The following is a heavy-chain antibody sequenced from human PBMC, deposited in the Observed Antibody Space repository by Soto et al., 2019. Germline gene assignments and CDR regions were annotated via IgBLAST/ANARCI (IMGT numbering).Heavy chain of an antibody. V-gene: IGHV1-18*01. D-gene: IGHD1-20*01. CDR1: GYTFSRFS. Sequence: AVKVCCKASGYTFSRFSISWVRQAPGQGLEWLGWITTYNSQTRYAQKLQGRVTLTTDTSTNTAYMELRSLKFDDTAVYYCARGSERYDWNDPWDYWGQGTLVSRLL. CDR2: ITTYNSQT. J-gene: IGHJ4*02. CDR3: ARGSERYDWNDPWDY.